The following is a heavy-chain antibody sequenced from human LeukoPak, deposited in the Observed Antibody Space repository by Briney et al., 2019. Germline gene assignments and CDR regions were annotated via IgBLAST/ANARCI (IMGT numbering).Heavy chain of an antibody. CDR3: ATSQLLGDPEAY. D-gene: IGHD3-16*01. Sequence: SETLSLTCIVSGASISNYYCSWIRQPAGQGLEWIGRMHTAGSPNYSPSLKSRVAMSVDTSNNQFSLRLTSVTAADTAVYFCATSQLLGDPEAYWGQGTPVTVTS. V-gene: IGHV4-4*07. CDR1: GASISNYY. J-gene: IGHJ4*02. CDR2: MHTAGSP.